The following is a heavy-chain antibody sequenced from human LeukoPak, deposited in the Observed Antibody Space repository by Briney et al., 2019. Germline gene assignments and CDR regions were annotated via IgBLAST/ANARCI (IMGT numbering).Heavy chain of an antibody. CDR3: ASEQPGY. J-gene: IGHJ4*02. V-gene: IGHV3-30-3*01. CDR1: GFTFSSYA. CDR2: ISYDGSNK. Sequence: GGSLRLSCAASGFTFSSYAMHWVRQAPGKGLEWVAVISYDGSNKYYADSVKGRFTISRDNSKNTLYLQMNSLRAEDTAVYYCASEQPGYWGQGTLVTVSS. D-gene: IGHD6-13*01.